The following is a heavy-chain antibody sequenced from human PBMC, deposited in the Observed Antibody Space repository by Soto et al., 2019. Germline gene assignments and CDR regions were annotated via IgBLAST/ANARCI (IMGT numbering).Heavy chain of an antibody. Sequence: QVQLVESGGGVVQPGRSLRLSCAASGFTFSSYAMHWVRQAPGKGLEWVAVISYDGSNKYYADSVKGRFTISRDNSKNTLYLQMNSLRAEDTAVYYCARGTTVTTFDPWGQGTLVTVSS. J-gene: IGHJ5*02. CDR2: ISYDGSNK. CDR1: GFTFSSYA. CDR3: ARGTTVTTFDP. V-gene: IGHV3-30-3*01. D-gene: IGHD4-17*01.